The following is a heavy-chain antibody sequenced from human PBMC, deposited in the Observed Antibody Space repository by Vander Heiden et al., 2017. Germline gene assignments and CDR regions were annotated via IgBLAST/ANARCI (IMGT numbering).Heavy chain of an antibody. CDR3: ARANSLEGLRLPQDLDY. CDR1: GFTFSRYW. D-gene: IGHD5-12*01. V-gene: IGHV3-7*04. CDR2: IKQDGSEK. Sequence: EVQLVESGGGLVQPGGSLRLSCAASGFTFSRYWMSWVRQAPGKGLEWVANIKQDGSEKYYVDSVKGRFTISRDNAKNSLYLQMNSLRAEDTAVYYCARANSLEGLRLPQDLDYWGQGTLVTVSS. J-gene: IGHJ4*02.